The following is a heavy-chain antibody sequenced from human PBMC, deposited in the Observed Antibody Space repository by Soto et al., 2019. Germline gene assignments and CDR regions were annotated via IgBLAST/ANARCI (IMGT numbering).Heavy chain of an antibody. CDR3: VKAAGNNSRVTYFDN. Sequence: GESLCLTCAASGFTFGDYALNWVRQAPGEGLEWVSGISWNSAFKAYADSVRGRFTIFRDNAKNALFLQMDSLRPEDTALYYCVKAAGNNSRVTYFDNWGQGVLVTVSS. D-gene: IGHD2-21*02. V-gene: IGHV3-9*01. CDR1: GFTFGDYA. CDR2: ISWNSAFK. J-gene: IGHJ4*02.